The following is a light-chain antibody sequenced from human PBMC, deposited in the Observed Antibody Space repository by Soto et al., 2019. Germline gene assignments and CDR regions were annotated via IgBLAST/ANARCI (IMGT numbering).Light chain of an antibody. CDR2: GAS. CDR1: QSIRSN. Sequence: EIVMTQSPATLSVSPGDRATLSCRANQSIRSNLAWYQQRPGQAPRLLIYGASTRAAGVPARFSGGGSGTEFTLTISSLPSEDFAVYYCQQYNSWPPRTFGQGTKVEIK. CDR3: QQYNSWPPRT. J-gene: IGKJ1*01. V-gene: IGKV3-15*01.